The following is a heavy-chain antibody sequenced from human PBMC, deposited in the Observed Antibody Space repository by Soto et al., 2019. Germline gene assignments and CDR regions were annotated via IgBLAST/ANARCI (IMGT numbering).Heavy chain of an antibody. CDR2: IHYTWIT. CDR1: GGSISSTGYY. D-gene: IGHD3-3*01. Sequence: QVQLQESGPRLVKPSQTLSLTCNVSGGSISSTGYYWNWIRQHPVKGMEWLGDIHYTWITYYNPSLPIRRYCSVDPSKNNASRNVSAVTAADTAVYYCARSRGEDDFRSGYSAVGFFDLWGRGTLVSVSS. J-gene: IGHJ2*01. V-gene: IGHV4-31*03. CDR3: ARSRGEDDFRSGYSAVGFFDL.